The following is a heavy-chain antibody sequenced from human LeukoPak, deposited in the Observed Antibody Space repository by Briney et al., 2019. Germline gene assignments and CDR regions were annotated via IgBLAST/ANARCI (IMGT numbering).Heavy chain of an antibody. J-gene: IGHJ6*03. CDR1: GFTFSDYY. CDR3: ARDIAAAVYYMDV. Sequence: GGSLRLSCAASGFTFSDYYMSWIRQAPGKGLEWVSYISSSGSTIYYADSVKGRFTISRDNAKNSLYLQMNSLRAEDTAVYYCARDIAAAVYYMDVWGKGTMVTVSS. D-gene: IGHD6-13*01. V-gene: IGHV3-11*04. CDR2: ISSSGSTI.